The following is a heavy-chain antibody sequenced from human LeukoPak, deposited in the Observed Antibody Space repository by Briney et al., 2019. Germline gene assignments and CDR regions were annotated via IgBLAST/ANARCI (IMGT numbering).Heavy chain of an antibody. CDR1: GGSFSGYY. J-gene: IGHJ6*03. V-gene: IGHV4-34*01. Sequence: SETLSLTCAVYGGSFSGYYWSWIRQPPGKGLEWIGEINHSGSTNYNPSLKSRVTISVDTSKNQFSLQLNSVTPEDTAVYYCARSLMVRGVIVWLYYMDVWGKGTTVTVSS. CDR3: ARSLMVRGVIVWLYYMDV. CDR2: INHSGST. D-gene: IGHD3-10*01.